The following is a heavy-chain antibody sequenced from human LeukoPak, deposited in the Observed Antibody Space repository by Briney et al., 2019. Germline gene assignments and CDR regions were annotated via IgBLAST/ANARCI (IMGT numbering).Heavy chain of an antibody. CDR1: GVSISSYY. J-gene: IGHJ4*02. Sequence: SETLSLTCTVSGVSISSYYWSWIRQPPGQGLEWIGYIYYSGSTNYNPSLKSRVTISVDTSKNQFSLKLSSVTAADTAVYYCARARYYDYVWGSYPPYFDYWGQGTLVTVSS. CDR2: IYYSGST. V-gene: IGHV4-59*01. D-gene: IGHD3-16*02. CDR3: ARARYYDYVWGSYPPYFDY.